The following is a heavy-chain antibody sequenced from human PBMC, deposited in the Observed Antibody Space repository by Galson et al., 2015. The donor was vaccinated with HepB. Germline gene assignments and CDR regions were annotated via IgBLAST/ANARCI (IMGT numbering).Heavy chain of an antibody. D-gene: IGHD1-26*01. CDR1: GFTFSDYW. Sequence: SLRLSCAASGFTFSDYWMNWIRQAPGQGLEWVANINPDGTGKYYIDSVKGRFTISRDNAKNALYLQMDSLRAEDTAVYYCSSRKSSTLGAYWGQGTLVTVSS. V-gene: IGHV3-7*03. CDR3: SSRKSSTLGAY. J-gene: IGHJ4*02. CDR2: INPDGTGK.